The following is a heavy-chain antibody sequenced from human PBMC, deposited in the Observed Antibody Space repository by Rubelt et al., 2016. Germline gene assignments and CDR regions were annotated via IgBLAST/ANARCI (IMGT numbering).Heavy chain of an antibody. Sequence: EVQLVESGGGLVQPGGSLRLSCAASGFTFRSYWMYWVRQAPGKGPVWVSRINVDGSSPTYADSVKGRFTISRDNTNNTLYRQVNSLRADDTAVYYCVRGLDSWGQGTLVTVSS. CDR2: INVDGSSP. CDR3: VRGLDS. V-gene: IGHV3-74*01. CDR1: GFTFRSYW. J-gene: IGHJ4*02. D-gene: IGHD2-21*01.